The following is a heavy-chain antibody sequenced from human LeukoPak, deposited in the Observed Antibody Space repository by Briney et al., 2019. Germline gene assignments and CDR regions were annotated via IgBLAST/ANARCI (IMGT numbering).Heavy chain of an antibody. V-gene: IGHV3-11*03. J-gene: IGHJ4*02. Sequence: PGGSLRLSCATSGLTFSDYYMSWFRQAPGKAPEWISYISGSGTDPTYADSVKGRFTISRDNAKRSLYLQMNSLRAEDTAVYYCAWLTREPNYWGQGTLVTVSA. CDR3: AWLTREPNY. D-gene: IGHD7-27*01. CDR1: GLTFSDYY. CDR2: ISGSGTDP.